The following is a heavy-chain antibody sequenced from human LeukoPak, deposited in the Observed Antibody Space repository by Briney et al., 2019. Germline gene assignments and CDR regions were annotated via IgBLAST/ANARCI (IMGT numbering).Heavy chain of an antibody. CDR1: GFTFADYA. V-gene: IGHV3-43*01. J-gene: IGHJ4*02. CDR2: ISWEGDTS. CDR3: ARDSDYGSATNYFDY. Sequence: GGSLRLSCAASGFTFADYAMHRVRQPPGKGLEWVSLISWEGDTSYYADSVRGRFTISRDNRKNTLHLQINSLRTEDTALYYCARDSDYGSATNYFDYWGPGTLVSVSS. D-gene: IGHD3-10*01.